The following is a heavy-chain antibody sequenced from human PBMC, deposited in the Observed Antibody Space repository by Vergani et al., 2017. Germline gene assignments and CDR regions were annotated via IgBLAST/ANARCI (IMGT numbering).Heavy chain of an antibody. CDR2: ISAYNGNT. CDR3: ARSHRRPYYYGSGSYYNTYYFDY. Sequence: QVQLVQSGAEVKKPGASVKVSCKASGYTFTSYGISWVRQAPGQGLEWMGWISAYNGNTNYAQKLQGRVTMTTDTSTSTAYMELSSLRSEDTAVYYCARSHRRPYYYGSGSYYNTYYFDYWGQGTLVTVSS. CDR1: GYTFTSYG. J-gene: IGHJ4*02. D-gene: IGHD3-10*01. V-gene: IGHV1-18*01.